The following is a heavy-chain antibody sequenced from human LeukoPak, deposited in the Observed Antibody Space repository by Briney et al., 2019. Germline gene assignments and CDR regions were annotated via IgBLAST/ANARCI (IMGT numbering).Heavy chain of an antibody. CDR3: ARAVVVVAATPPRFDP. V-gene: IGHV1-2*06. CDR2: INPNSGGT. J-gene: IGHJ5*02. Sequence: ASVKVSCKDSGCTFTGYYMHWVRQAPGQGLEWMGRINPNSGGTNYAQKFQGRVTMTRDTSISTAYMELSRLRSDDTAVYYCARAVVVVAATPPRFDPWGQGTLVTVSS. D-gene: IGHD2-15*01. CDR1: GCTFTGYY.